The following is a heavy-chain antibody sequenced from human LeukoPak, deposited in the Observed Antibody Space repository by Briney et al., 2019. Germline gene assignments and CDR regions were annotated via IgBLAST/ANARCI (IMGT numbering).Heavy chain of an antibody. Sequence: GESLKISCKGSGYSFTSYWMSWVRQVPGKGVEWMGRIYPSDSYTNYSPSFQGHVTISADTSISTAYLQWSSPKASDTAMYYCARRHGSGWYAFDYWGQGTLVTVSS. D-gene: IGHD6-19*01. CDR3: ARRHGSGWYAFDY. J-gene: IGHJ4*02. CDR2: IYPSDSYT. V-gene: IGHV5-10-1*01. CDR1: GYSFTSYW.